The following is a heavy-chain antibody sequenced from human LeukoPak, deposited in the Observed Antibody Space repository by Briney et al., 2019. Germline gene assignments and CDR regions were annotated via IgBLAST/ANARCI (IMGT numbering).Heavy chain of an antibody. CDR2: ISSSGSTI. Sequence: GGSLRLSCAASGFTFSDYYMSWIRQAPGKGLEWVSYISSSGSTIYYADSVKGRFTISRDNAKNSLYLQMNSLRAEDTAVYYCARDTGKGRWLQSGTFDYWGQGTLVTVSS. CDR3: ARDTGKGRWLQSGTFDY. CDR1: GFTFSDYY. J-gene: IGHJ4*02. V-gene: IGHV3-11*01. D-gene: IGHD5-24*01.